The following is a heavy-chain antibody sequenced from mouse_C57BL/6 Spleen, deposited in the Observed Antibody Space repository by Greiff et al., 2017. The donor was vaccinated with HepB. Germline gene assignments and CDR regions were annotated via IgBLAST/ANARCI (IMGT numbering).Heavy chain of an antibody. V-gene: IGHV3-6*01. Sequence: DVQLQESGPGLVKPSQSLSLTCSVTGYSITSGYYWNWIRQFPGNKLEWMGYISYDGSNNYNPSLKNRISITRDTSKNQFFLKLNSVTTEDTATYYCAMYGYDGDYWGQGTTLTVSS. CDR2: ISYDGSN. D-gene: IGHD2-2*01. J-gene: IGHJ2*01. CDR1: GYSITSGYY. CDR3: AMYGYDGDY.